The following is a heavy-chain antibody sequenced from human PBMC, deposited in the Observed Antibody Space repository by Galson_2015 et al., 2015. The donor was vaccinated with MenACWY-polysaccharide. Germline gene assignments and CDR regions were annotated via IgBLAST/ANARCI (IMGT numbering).Heavy chain of an antibody. CDR3: AREGSRIGFHAFDT. CDR2: ISSGSDTA. Sequence: SLRLSCAASGFNFSIYVMTWVRQAPGKGLEWVSAISSGSDTAYYTDSVKGRFTISRDNSKNTLFLEMNSLGAEDTAVYYCAREGSRIGFHAFDTWGQGTMVTVSS. CDR1: GFNFSIYV. V-gene: IGHV3-23*01. J-gene: IGHJ3*02. D-gene: IGHD6-13*01.